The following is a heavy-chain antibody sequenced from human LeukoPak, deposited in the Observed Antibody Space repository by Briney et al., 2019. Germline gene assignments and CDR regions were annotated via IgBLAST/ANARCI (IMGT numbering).Heavy chain of an antibody. Sequence: SETLSLTCGVSGGSISSPYWWSWVRQSPGKGLEWIGEISHSGSTNYNPPLKSRVTISVDKSKNLFSLNLNSVTTADTAVYYCAREGGCSDGSCYAFDLWGQGTPVTVSS. CDR2: ISHSGST. CDR1: GGSISSPYW. V-gene: IGHV4-4*02. D-gene: IGHD2-15*01. CDR3: AREGGCSDGSCYAFDL. J-gene: IGHJ4*02.